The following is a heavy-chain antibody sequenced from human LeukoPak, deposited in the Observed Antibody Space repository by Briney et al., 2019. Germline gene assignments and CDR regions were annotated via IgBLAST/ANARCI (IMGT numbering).Heavy chain of an antibody. CDR3: ARDLNDSSGYVDYYFDY. V-gene: IGHV3-23*01. D-gene: IGHD3-22*01. CDR2: ICGSGGGT. J-gene: IGHJ4*02. Sequence: GGPLRLSCAASGFTYSRYPMRWAPDAPGEAGVWVSTICGSGGGTYYADSVKGRFTISRDNSKNTLYLQMNSLRAEDTAVYYCARDLNDSSGYVDYYFDYWGQGTLVTVSS. CDR1: GFTYSRYP.